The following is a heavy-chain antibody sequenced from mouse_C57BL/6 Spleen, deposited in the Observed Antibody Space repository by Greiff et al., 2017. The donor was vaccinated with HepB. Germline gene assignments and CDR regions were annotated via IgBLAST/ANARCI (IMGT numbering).Heavy chain of an antibody. Sequence: DVKLVESGGGLVQPGGSLSLSCAASGFTFTDYYMSWVRQPPGKALEWLGFIRNKANGYTTEYSASVKGRFTISRDNSQSILYLQMNALRAEDSATYYCARYYYSNFFDYWGQGTTLTVSS. D-gene: IGHD2-5*01. CDR1: GFTFTDYY. V-gene: IGHV7-3*01. CDR3: ARYYYSNFFDY. CDR2: IRNKANGYTT. J-gene: IGHJ2*01.